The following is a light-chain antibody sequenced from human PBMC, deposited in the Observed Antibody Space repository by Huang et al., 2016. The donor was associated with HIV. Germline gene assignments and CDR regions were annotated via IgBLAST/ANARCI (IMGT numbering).Light chain of an antibody. Sequence: EIVMTQSPATLSVSPGERATLSCRASQSVNSNLAWYQQRPGQAPRLLIYGASTRATVIPARFSGSGSETEFTLTISSLQSEDFAVYYCQQYNNWPPWTFGQGTKVEIK. CDR2: GAS. J-gene: IGKJ1*01. V-gene: IGKV3-15*01. CDR3: QQYNNWPPWT. CDR1: QSVNSN.